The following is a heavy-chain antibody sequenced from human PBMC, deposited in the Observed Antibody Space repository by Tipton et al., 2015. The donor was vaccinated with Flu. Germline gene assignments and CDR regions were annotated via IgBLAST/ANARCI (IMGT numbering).Heavy chain of an antibody. CDR1: GFTFSSYS. CDR2: ISSSSSYI. CDR3: AAGYSGSYYVRELGWFDP. V-gene: IGHV3-21*01. J-gene: IGHJ5*02. D-gene: IGHD1-26*01. Sequence: VQLVQSGGGLVKPGGSLRLSCAASGFTFSSYSMNWVRQAPGKGLEWVSSISSSSSYIYYADSVKGRFTISRDNAKNSLYLQMNSLRAEDTAVYYCAAGYSGSYYVRELGWFDPWGQGTLVTVSS.